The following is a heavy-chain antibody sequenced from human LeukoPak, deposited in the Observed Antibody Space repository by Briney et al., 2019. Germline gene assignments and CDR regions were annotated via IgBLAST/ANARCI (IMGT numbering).Heavy chain of an antibody. CDR2: IYYSGST. CDR1: GGSISSSSYY. D-gene: IGHD5-18*01. J-gene: IGHJ4*02. CDR3: ARIRGYSLAVFDY. V-gene: IGHV4-39*01. Sequence: SETLSLTCTVSGGSISSSSYYWGWIRQPPGKGLEWIGSIYYSGSTYYNPSLKSRVTISVDTSKNQFSLKLSSVTAADTAVYYCARIRGYSLAVFDYWGQGTLVTVSS.